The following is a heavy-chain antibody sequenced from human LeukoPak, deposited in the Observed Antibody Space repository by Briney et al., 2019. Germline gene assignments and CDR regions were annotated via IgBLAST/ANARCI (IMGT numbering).Heavy chain of an antibody. CDR1: GGSISSYY. D-gene: IGHD6-13*01. V-gene: IGHV4-59*01. Sequence: PSETLSLTCTVSGGSISSYYWSWIRQPPGKGLEWIGYIYYSGSTNYNPSLKSRVTISVDTSKNQFSLKLSSVTAVDTAVYYCARTMIAAAGNLFDYWGQGTLVTVSS. J-gene: IGHJ4*02. CDR3: ARTMIAAAGNLFDY. CDR2: IYYSGST.